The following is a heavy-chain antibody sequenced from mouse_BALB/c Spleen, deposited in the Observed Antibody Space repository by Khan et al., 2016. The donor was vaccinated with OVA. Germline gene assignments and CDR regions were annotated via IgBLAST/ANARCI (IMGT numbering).Heavy chain of an antibody. V-gene: IGHV1-5*01. CDR2: IYPGNSDT. CDR3: TRSYDSYYFDY. D-gene: IGHD2-4*01. Sequence: VQLKESGTVLARPGASVKMSCKASGYSFTSYWMHWIKQRPGQGLEWIGAIYPGNSDTRYNQKFKGKAKLTAVTSASTAYMELSSLTNEDSAVYYCTRSYDSYYFDYWGQGTTLTVSS. J-gene: IGHJ2*01. CDR1: GYSFTSYW.